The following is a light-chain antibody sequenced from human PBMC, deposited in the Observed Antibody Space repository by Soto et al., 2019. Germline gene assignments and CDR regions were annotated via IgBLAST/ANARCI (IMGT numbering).Light chain of an antibody. CDR3: QQYYSLWT. Sequence: DIVMTQSPDSLAVSLGERATINCKSSQTLLYSSNNRNYLAWYQLKPGQPPKLLIYWASTRESGVPDRFSGSGSGTDFTLTISSLQAEDVAVYYCQQYYSLWTFGQGTKVEIK. CDR1: QTLLYSSNNRNY. V-gene: IGKV4-1*01. J-gene: IGKJ1*01. CDR2: WAS.